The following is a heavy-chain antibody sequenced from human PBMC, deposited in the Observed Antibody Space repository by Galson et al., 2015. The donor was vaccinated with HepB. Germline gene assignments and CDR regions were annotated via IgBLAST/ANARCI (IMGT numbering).Heavy chain of an antibody. J-gene: IGHJ5*02. D-gene: IGHD3-3*01. V-gene: IGHV1-3*01. CDR2: INAGSGNT. CDR3: ARGPTSFGVVLGPDNNWFDP. Sequence: SVKVSCKASGYTFTDYAIHWVRQAPGQRLEWMGWINAGSGNTKYSQNFQGRVTITRDTSASTAYMELSSLRSEDTAVYFCARGPTSFGVVLGPDNNWFDPWGQGTLVTVSS. CDR1: GYTFTDYA.